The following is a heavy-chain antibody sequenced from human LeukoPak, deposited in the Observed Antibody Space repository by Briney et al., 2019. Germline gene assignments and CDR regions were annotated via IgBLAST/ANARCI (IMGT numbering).Heavy chain of an antibody. J-gene: IGHJ3*02. CDR2: ISSSGSTI. CDR3: TRVVTDNDSDAFDI. CDR1: GFTFSDYY. V-gene: IGHV3-11*01. D-gene: IGHD1-1*01. Sequence: GGSLRLSCAASGFTFSDYYMSWIRQAPGKGLEWVSYISSSGSTIYYADSVKGRFTISRDNAKNSLYLQMNSLKTEDTAVYYCTRVVTDNDSDAFDIWGQGTMVTVSS.